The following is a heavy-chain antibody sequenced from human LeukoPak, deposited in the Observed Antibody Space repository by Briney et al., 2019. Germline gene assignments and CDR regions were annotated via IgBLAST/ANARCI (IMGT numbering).Heavy chain of an antibody. CDR3: AREGVYYDFWSGYSGFDP. V-gene: IGHV4-61*02. CDR1: GGSISSGSYY. CDR2: IYTSGST. D-gene: IGHD3-3*01. J-gene: IGHJ5*02. Sequence: NPSETRSLTCTVSGGSISSGSYYWSWIRQPAGKGLEWIGRIYTSGSTNYNPSLKSRVTISVDTSKNQFSLKLCSVTAADTAVYYCAREGVYYDFWSGYSGFDPWGQGTLVTVSS.